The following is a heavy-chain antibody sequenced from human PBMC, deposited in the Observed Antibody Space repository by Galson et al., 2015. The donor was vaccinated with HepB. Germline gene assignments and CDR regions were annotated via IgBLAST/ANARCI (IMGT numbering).Heavy chain of an antibody. V-gene: IGHV3-74*01. CDR2: IYSDGSVT. CDR1: GFTLSSSW. D-gene: IGHD4-23*01. Sequence: SLRLSCAASGFTLSSSWMHWVRQAPGKGLVWVSRIYSDGSVTNYADSVKGRFTISRDNAKNTLYLQMNSLRAEDTAVYYCARYSVVTGGDYWGQGTLVTVSS. CDR3: ARYSVVTGGDY. J-gene: IGHJ4*02.